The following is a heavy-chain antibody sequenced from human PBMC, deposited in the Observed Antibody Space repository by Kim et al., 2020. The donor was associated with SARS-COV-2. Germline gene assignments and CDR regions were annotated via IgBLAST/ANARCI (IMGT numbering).Heavy chain of an antibody. V-gene: IGHV7-4-1*02. CDR2: INTNTGNP. CDR3: ARRRFHDYGHYYYYSYMDV. J-gene: IGHJ6*03. CDR1: GYTFTGYA. D-gene: IGHD4-17*01. Sequence: ASVKVSCKASGYTFTGYALNWVRQAPGQRLEWMGWINTNTGNPRYAQGFTGRFVFSLDTSVSTVYLQISSLKAEDTAVYFCARRRFHDYGHYYYYSYMDVWGTGTTVTVS.